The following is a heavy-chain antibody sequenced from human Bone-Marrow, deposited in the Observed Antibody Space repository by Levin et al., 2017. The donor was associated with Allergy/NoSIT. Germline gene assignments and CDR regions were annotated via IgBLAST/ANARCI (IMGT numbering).Heavy chain of an antibody. D-gene: IGHD6-19*01. CDR3: ASDIVVAGSKAFDV. CDR2: ISTNTGKP. Sequence: VASVKVSCKASGYTFTSYAINWVRQAPGQGPEWMGWISTNTGKPRYAQGFTGRFVFSLDTSVNTANLQISSLKAEDSAVYYCASDIVVAGSKAFDVWGQGTTVTVSS. V-gene: IGHV7-4-1*02. J-gene: IGHJ6*02. CDR1: GYTFTSYA.